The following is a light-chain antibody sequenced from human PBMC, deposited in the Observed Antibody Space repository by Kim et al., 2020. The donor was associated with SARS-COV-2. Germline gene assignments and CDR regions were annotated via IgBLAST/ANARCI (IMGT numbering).Light chain of an antibody. J-gene: IGLJ2*01. V-gene: IGLV2-14*03. CDR2: FFF. Sequence: GGYNVCAWCLLHFFKAPKLSVFFFFCRPSGVPHRFSGSKSGNTASLTISGLQADDEADYYCSSYTSSSTLVFGGGTQLTVL. CDR1: GGYNV. CDR3: SSYTSSSTLV.